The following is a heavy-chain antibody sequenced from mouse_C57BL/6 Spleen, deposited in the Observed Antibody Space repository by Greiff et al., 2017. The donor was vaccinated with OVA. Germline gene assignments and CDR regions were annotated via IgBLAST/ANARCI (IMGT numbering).Heavy chain of an antibody. CDR2: IDPSDSYT. V-gene: IGHV1-50*01. CDR3: ARPLINWDFFAY. Sequence: QVQLQQPGAELVKPGASVKLSCKASGYTFTSYWMQWVKQRPGQGLEWIGEIDPSDSYTNYNQKFKGKATLTVDTSSSTAYMQLSSLTSEDSAVYYCARPLINWDFFAYWGQGTLVTGSA. D-gene: IGHD4-1*01. CDR1: GYTFTSYW. J-gene: IGHJ3*01.